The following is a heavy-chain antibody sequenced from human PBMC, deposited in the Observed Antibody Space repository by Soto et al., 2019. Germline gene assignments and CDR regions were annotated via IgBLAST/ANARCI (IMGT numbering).Heavy chain of an antibody. CDR3: ATIVGANDY. Sequence: SETLSLTCTVSRASIYTYSWTWIRQPAGKGLQWIGHIYSSGSANYSPSLKSRVSMSVDSSKNQISLKLSSVTAADTAVYYCATIVGANDYWGQGTMVTVS. CDR1: RASIYTYS. D-gene: IGHD1-26*01. V-gene: IGHV4-4*07. J-gene: IGHJ4*02. CDR2: IYSSGSA.